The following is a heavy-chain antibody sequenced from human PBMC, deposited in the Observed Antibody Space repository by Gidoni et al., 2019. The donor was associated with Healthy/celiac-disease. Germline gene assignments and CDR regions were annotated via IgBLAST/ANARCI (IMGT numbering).Heavy chain of an antibody. D-gene: IGHD3-22*01. CDR3: AKDLETIYYYDSSGYYWGPFDY. CDR1: GFTFSSYA. Sequence: EVQLLESGGGLVQPGGSLRLSCAASGFTFSSYAMSWVRQAPGKGLEWVSASSGSGGSTYYADSVKGRFTISRDNSKNTLYLQMNSLRAEDTAVYYCAKDLETIYYYDSSGYYWGPFDYWGQGTLVTVSS. CDR2: SSGSGGST. V-gene: IGHV3-23*01. J-gene: IGHJ4*02.